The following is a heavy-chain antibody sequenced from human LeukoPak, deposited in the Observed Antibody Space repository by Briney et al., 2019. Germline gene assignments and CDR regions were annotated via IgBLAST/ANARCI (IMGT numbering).Heavy chain of an antibody. V-gene: IGHV3-23*01. CDR2: VRSNGDDT. CDR3: AKDRDSGHHMYFAS. CDR1: GFTFSTYA. J-gene: IGHJ4*02. Sequence: GGSLRLSCAASGFTFSTYAMSWVRQAPGKGLEWVSAVRSNGDDTFYADSVKGRFTISRDPSKNTLYLQMNSLRAEDTAVYYCAKDRDSGHHMYFASWGQGTLVTVSS. D-gene: IGHD2-8*01.